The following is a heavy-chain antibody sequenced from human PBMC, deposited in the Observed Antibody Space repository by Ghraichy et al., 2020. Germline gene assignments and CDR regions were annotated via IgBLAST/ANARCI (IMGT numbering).Heavy chain of an antibody. D-gene: IGHD3-3*01. CDR1: GITVSDNY. J-gene: IGHJ6*02. Sequence: GGSLRLSCAASGITVSDNYMSWVRQAPGKGLEWVSIIYSAGSTYYADSVKGRFTISRDYSTNTLYLQMDSLRAEDTVVYYCARDRTAFGVVYYYYGMDVWGQGTTVTVSS. CDR2: IYSAGST. CDR3: ARDRTAFGVVYYYYGMDV. V-gene: IGHV3-66*02.